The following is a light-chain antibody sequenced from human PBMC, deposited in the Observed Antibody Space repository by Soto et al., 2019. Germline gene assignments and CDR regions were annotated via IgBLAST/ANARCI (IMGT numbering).Light chain of an antibody. V-gene: IGLV2-11*01. CDR3: CLSPGSLTWL. CDR1: GRDVGDSSH. J-gene: IGLJ3*02. Sequence: QSVLTQPRSVSGSPGQSVTISCTATGRDVGDSSHVSWYQLHPGKAPKLMIYEVNNRPSGVPDRFSGSKSGSTASLTISGLQAEDEAEYYCCLSPGSLTWLFGGGTKVTVL. CDR2: EVN.